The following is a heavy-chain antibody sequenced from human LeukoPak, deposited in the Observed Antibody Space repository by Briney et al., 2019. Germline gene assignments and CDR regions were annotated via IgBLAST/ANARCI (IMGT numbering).Heavy chain of an antibody. V-gene: IGHV1-18*01. CDR1: GYTFTSYG. D-gene: IGHD3-22*01. Sequence: ASVKVSCKASGYTFTSYGISWVRQAPGQGLEWMGWISAYNGNTSYAQKFQGRVTMTRDTSTSTVYMELSSLRSEDTAVYYCARGSTPSYYYDSSGHFDYWGQGTLVTVSS. CDR3: ARGSTPSYYYDSSGHFDY. CDR2: ISAYNGNT. J-gene: IGHJ4*02.